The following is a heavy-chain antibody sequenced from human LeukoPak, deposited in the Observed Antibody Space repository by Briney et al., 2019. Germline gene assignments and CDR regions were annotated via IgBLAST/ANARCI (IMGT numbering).Heavy chain of an antibody. CDR3: ATSVEVAGSDY. CDR2: ISYDRTNK. D-gene: IGHD6-19*01. Sequence: GGSLRLSCAASGFSFSSYAMQWVRQAPRKGGECVSFISYDRTNKHYAASVTGRFTISRDNSKNTLYLQMTSLRAEDTAVYYCATSVEVAGSDYWGQGTLVTVSS. CDR1: GFSFSSYA. J-gene: IGHJ4*02. V-gene: IGHV3-30*03.